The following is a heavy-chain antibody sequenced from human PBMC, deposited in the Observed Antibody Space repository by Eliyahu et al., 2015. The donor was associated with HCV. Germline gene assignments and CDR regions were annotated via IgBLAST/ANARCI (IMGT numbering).Heavy chain of an antibody. J-gene: IGHJ3*02. D-gene: IGHD5-12*01. V-gene: IGHV3-23*01. CDR2: IWGRWGNT. Sequence: EVRLLESGGGLVQPGGSLRLSCSVSGFTFSNSAMNWVRQAPGKGLEWVPGIWGRWGNTFYADSVKGRFTISRDNPKNTLYLQMNSLRAEDTAVYYCAKWQWLLPDAFDIWGQGTMVTVSS. CDR1: GFTFSNSA. CDR3: AKWQWLLPDAFDI.